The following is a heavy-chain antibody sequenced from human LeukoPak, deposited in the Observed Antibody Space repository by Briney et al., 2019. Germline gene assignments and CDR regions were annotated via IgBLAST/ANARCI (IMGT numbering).Heavy chain of an antibody. D-gene: IGHD6-13*01. V-gene: IGHV3-21*01. CDR1: GFTFSSYS. Sequence: KSGGSLRLSCAASGFTFSSYSMNWVRQAPGKGLEWVSSISSSSSYIYYADSVKGRFTISRDNAKNSLYLQMNSLRAEDTAVYYCAKDRSSSWSGTSYYYYYMDVWGKGTTVTVSS. CDR3: AKDRSSSWSGTSYYYYYMDV. CDR2: ISSSSSYI. J-gene: IGHJ6*03.